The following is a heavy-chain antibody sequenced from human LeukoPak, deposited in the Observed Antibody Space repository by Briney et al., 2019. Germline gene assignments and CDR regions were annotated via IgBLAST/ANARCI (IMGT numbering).Heavy chain of an antibody. CDR2: IGSAGDT. V-gene: IGHV3-13*01. CDR1: GLTFSSYD. Sequence: PGGSLRLSGAASGLTFSSYDMHWGRQARGKGLEGVSGIGSAGDTHYPGSVKGRFTISRENAKNSLSLQMNSLRAGDTAVYYCARGRCSSATCYEKLYGMDVWGQGTTVTVSS. CDR3: ARGRCSSATCYEKLYGMDV. J-gene: IGHJ6*02. D-gene: IGHD2-2*01.